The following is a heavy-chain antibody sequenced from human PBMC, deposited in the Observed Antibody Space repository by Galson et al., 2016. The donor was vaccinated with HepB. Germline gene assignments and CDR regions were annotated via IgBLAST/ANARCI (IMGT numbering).Heavy chain of an antibody. J-gene: IGHJ4*02. V-gene: IGHV1-69*13. Sequence: SVKVSCKASGGPFSSNVISWVRQAPGQGLEWMGGIITMSDTANYAQKLQGRLTIAADQAARTAYMELRSLTSDDTAVYYCATSPPVSGLPLLYFDNWGQGTLVTVSS. CDR3: ATSPPVSGLPLLYFDN. CDR1: GGPFSSNV. D-gene: IGHD2-2*02. CDR2: IITMSDTA.